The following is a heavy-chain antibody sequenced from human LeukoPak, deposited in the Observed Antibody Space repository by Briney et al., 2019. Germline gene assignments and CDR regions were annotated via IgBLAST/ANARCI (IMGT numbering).Heavy chain of an antibody. D-gene: IGHD2-15*01. CDR1: GGSISSSSYY. CDR3: ARPNLEYCGGVSCYWGPFYSYYYMDF. Sequence: PSETLSLTCTVSGGSISSSSYYWGGLRQPPGEGLEWVGSIYYSGSTYYNPSLKSRVTISVDTSKNQFSLKLSSVTAADAAVYSCARPNLEYCGGVSCYWGPFYSYYYMDFGGKGPRSPSP. V-gene: IGHV4-39*01. CDR2: IYYSGST. J-gene: IGHJ6*03.